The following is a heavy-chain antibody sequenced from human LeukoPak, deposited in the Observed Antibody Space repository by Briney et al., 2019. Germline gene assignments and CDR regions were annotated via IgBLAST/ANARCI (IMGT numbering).Heavy chain of an antibody. Sequence: PGASLRLSCAASGFTFSSYAMSWVRQAPGKGLEWVSGISGSGGSTYYADSVKGRSTISRDNSKNTLYLQMNSLRAEDTAVYYCAKPPAYYYDSSGYSPFDYWGQGTLVTVSS. D-gene: IGHD3-22*01. CDR2: ISGSGGST. J-gene: IGHJ4*02. CDR3: AKPPAYYYDSSGYSPFDY. CDR1: GFTFSSYA. V-gene: IGHV3-23*01.